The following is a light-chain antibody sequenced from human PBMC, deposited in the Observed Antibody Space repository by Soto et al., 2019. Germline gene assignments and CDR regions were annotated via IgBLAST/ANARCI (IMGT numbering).Light chain of an antibody. CDR3: QPYNNWPLT. CDR2: GAS. CDR1: QSVSSN. Sequence: EIVMTQSPATLSVSPGERATLSCRASQSVSSNLAWYQQKPGQAPRLLIYGASTRATGIPARFSGSGSGTEFTLTISRLQSEDFAVYYCQPYNNWPLTFGGGTKV. V-gene: IGKV3-15*01. J-gene: IGKJ4*01.